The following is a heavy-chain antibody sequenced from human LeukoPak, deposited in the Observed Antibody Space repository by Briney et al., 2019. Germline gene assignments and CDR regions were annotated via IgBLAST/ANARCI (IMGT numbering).Heavy chain of an antibody. CDR1: GFTFSSYG. Sequence: GGSLRLSCAASGFTFSSYGMHWVRQAPGKGLEWVAVISYDGSNKYYADSVKGRFTISRDNSKNTLYLQMNSLRAEDTAVYYCAKGPPKIIAAARTGYWGQGTLVTVSS. V-gene: IGHV3-30*18. D-gene: IGHD6-13*01. J-gene: IGHJ4*02. CDR3: AKGPPKIIAAARTGY. CDR2: ISYDGSNK.